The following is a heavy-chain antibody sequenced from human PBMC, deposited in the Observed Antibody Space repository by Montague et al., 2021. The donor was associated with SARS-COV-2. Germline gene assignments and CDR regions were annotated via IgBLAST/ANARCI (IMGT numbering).Heavy chain of an antibody. CDR1: GGSLRGYY. D-gene: IGHD2-2*01. Sequence: SETLSLTCAVYGGSLRGYYWSWIRQPQGAGKERISEISHSGSTSYNPSPKSRVTISVDTSTTKFSLKLRSATAADTAVYYCGRVPYRLLFVPRYYGMDVWGQGTTVTVSS. J-gene: IGHJ6*02. V-gene: IGHV4-34*01. CDR3: GRVPYRLLFVPRYYGMDV. CDR2: ISHSGST.